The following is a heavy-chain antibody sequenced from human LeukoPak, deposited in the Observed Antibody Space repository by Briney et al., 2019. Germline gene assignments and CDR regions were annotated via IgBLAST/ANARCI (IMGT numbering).Heavy chain of an antibody. D-gene: IGHD3-10*01. CDR1: GGSFSGYY. CDR3: ARGPRITMIRGVYWFDP. V-gene: IGHV4-34*01. Sequence: PSETLSLTCAVYGGSFSGYYWSWTRQPPGKGLEWIGDINHSASTNYNPSLKSRVTISVDTSKNQFSLKLSSVTAADTAVYYCARGPRITMIRGVYWFDPWGQGSLVTVSS. CDR2: INHSAST. J-gene: IGHJ5*02.